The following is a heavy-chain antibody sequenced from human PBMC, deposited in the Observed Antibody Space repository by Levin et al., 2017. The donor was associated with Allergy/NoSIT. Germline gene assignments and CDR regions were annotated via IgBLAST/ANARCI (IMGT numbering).Heavy chain of an antibody. J-gene: IGHJ4*02. CDR3: AKDRVYDFWSGFPVFDY. V-gene: IGHV3-23*01. CDR1: GFTFSSYA. Sequence: GGSLRLSCAASGFTFSSYAMSWVRQAPGKGLEWVSAISGSGGSTYYADSVKGRFTISRDNSKNTLYLQMNSLRAEDTAVYYCAKDRVYDFWSGFPVFDYWGQGTLVTVSS. D-gene: IGHD3-3*01. CDR2: ISGSGGST.